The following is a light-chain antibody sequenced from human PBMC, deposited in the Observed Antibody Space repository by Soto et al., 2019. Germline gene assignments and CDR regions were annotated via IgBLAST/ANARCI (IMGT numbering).Light chain of an antibody. Sequence: QSALTQPASVSGSPGQSIAISCTGSSSDVGIYNYVSWYQQHPGKVPKLIIYEVSNRPSGVSNRFSGSKSGNTASLTISGLQAEDEADYYCLSYAGTAYVFGTGTKATVL. V-gene: IGLV2-14*01. CDR1: SSDVGIYNY. CDR3: LSYAGTAYV. J-gene: IGLJ1*01. CDR2: EVS.